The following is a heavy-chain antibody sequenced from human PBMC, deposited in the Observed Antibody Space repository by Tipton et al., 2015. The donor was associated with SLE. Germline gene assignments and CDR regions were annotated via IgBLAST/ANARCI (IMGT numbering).Heavy chain of an antibody. Sequence: QLVQSGPEVKKPGESVRISCQGSGFSFSDHWIGWVRQLPGKGLEWMGIIYPGDSDTRYSPSFQGQVTISADKSISTAYLEWSSLRASDTAMYYCARDRVADDSSGYSHWGQGTLVTVSS. CDR2: IYPGDSDT. V-gene: IGHV5-51*03. CDR1: GFSFSDHW. CDR3: ARDRVADDSSGYSH. J-gene: IGHJ4*02. D-gene: IGHD3-22*01.